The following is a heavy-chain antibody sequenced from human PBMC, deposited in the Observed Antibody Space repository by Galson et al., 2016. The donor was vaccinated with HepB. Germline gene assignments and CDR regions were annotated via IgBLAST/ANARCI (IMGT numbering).Heavy chain of an antibody. CDR3: AREFGDCSSLECSKQHFDH. J-gene: IGHJ4*02. D-gene: IGHD2-2*01. V-gene: IGHV1-46*01. Sequence: SVKVSCKASGYTFTSYYMHWVRQAPGQGLEWMAIINPGNGNTNYAQKFQGRITMTRDTSTSTVYMELSSLRSEDTAVYYCAREFGDCSSLECSKQHFDHWGKGILVTVSS. CDR1: GYTFTSYY. CDR2: INPGNGNT.